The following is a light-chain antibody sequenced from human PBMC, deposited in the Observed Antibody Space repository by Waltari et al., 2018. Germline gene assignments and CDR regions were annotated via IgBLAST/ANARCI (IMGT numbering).Light chain of an antibody. CDR1: QGISSH. CDR2: AAS. CDR3: QHLNSYPLT. J-gene: IGKJ4*01. Sequence: IQLNQSPSSLSAAIGERVTFSCRASQGISSHLAWFQQRPGKAPKLLIYAASTLQSAVPSRFSGSGSGTDFTLTISSLQPEDVATYYCQHLNSYPLTFGGGTKVEI. V-gene: IGKV1-9*01.